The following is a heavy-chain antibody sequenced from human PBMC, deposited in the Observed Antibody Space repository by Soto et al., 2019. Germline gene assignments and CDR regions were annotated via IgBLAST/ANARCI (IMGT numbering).Heavy chain of an antibody. D-gene: IGHD6-13*01. V-gene: IGHV3-30*18. CDR2: ISNDGSNK. Sequence: QVQLVESGGGVVQPGRSLRLSCAASGFTFRSYGMHWVRQAPGKGLEWVAVISNDGSNKYYADSVKGRFTISRDTSKNTMYLQMTSLRAEDTAVYYCAKDYSTWCMDVWGQGTTVTVSS. CDR1: GFTFRSYG. CDR3: AKDYSTWCMDV. J-gene: IGHJ6*02.